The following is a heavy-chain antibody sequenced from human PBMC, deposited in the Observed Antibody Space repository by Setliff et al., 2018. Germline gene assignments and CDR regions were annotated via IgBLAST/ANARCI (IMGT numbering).Heavy chain of an antibody. CDR1: GGTFSSYA. CDR2: IIPIFGTA. V-gene: IGHV1-69*06. J-gene: IGHJ4*02. CDR3: ARALGATITHFDY. D-gene: IGHD1-26*01. Sequence: SVKVSCKASGGTFSSYAISWVRQAPGQGLEWMGGIIPIFGTANYAQKFQGRVTITADKSTSTAYMELSRLRSEDTAVYYCARALGATITHFDYWGQGTLVTVSS.